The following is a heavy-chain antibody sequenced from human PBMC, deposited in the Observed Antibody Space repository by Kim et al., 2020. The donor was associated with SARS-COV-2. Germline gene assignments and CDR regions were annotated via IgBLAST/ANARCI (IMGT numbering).Heavy chain of an antibody. CDR2: IHYGGRT. CDR3: ARGIFGGGLNYKGMDG. D-gene: IGHD3-3*02. Sequence: SETLSLTCTASGGSISDDYWTWIRQPPGKGLEWIGMIHYGGRTDYKPSLKSRVTISLDKSNNQFSLNLSSVTAADSAVYFCARGIFGGGLNYKGMDGWGQGTTVTVSS. V-gene: IGHV4-59*01. J-gene: IGHJ6*02. CDR1: GGSISDDY.